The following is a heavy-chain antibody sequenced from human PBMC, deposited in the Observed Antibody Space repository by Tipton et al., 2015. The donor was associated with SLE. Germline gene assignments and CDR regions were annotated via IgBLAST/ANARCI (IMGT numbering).Heavy chain of an antibody. Sequence: LRLSCTVSGDSIITGDYAWSWFRQPAGKGLEWIGRVWSTGSANYNPSLKSRVTMSIDTSRNQYSLKLSSVTATDTAVYYCARDSPGMAAADWGQGTLVTVSS. CDR1: GDSIITGDYA. J-gene: IGHJ4*02. D-gene: IGHD6-13*01. CDR3: ARDSPGMAAAD. V-gene: IGHV4-61*02. CDR2: VWSTGSA.